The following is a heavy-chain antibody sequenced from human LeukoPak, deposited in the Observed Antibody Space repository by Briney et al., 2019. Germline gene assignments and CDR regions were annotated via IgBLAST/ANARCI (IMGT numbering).Heavy chain of an antibody. D-gene: IGHD2-21*01. J-gene: IGHJ4*02. Sequence: SKTLSLTCSVSGGSISNYYWSWIRQPPGKGLEWIGYISYSGSTKYNPSLKSRVTIAVDTSRNQFSLKLTSVTAADTAVYYCARLAVVQLSEYDYWGQGTLVTVSS. CDR3: ARLAVVQLSEYDY. CDR1: GGSISNYY. V-gene: IGHV4-59*08. CDR2: ISYSGST.